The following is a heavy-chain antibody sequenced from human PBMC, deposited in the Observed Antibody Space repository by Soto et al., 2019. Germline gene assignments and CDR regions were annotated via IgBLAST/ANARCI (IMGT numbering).Heavy chain of an antibody. CDR1: GGSISSYY. CDR3: TTMGGTGTYYIDY. D-gene: IGHD3-10*01. V-gene: IGHV4-59*01. J-gene: IGHJ4*02. CDR2: IYYSGST. Sequence: PSETLSLTXTVSGGSISSYYWSWIRQPPGKGLEWIGYIYYSGSTNYNPSLKSRVTISVDTSKNQFSLKLSSVTAADTAVYYCTTMGGTGTYYIDYWGQGTLVTVSS.